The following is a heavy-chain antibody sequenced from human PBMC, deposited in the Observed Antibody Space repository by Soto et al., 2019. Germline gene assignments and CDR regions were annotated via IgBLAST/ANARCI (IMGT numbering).Heavy chain of an antibody. J-gene: IGHJ4*02. Sequence: GGSLRLSCAASGFTFSSYGMTWVRQAPGKWLEWVSFSSATGAGTYYADSVKGRFTISRDNSKNTLYLQMTSLRADDTAVYYCAKDRRAGGNYGFYSDFWGQXALVTVSS. V-gene: IGHV3-23*01. CDR1: GFTFSSYG. CDR3: AKDRRAGGNYGFYSDF. CDR2: SSATGAGT. D-gene: IGHD1-7*01.